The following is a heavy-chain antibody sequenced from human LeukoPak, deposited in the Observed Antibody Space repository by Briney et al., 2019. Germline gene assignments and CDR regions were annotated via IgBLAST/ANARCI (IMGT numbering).Heavy chain of an antibody. CDR2: ISGSGGSK. CDR1: GFTFSSYA. J-gene: IGHJ3*02. V-gene: IGHV3-23*01. Sequence: GGSLRLSCAASGFTFSSYAMSWVRQAPGKGLEWVSAISGSGGSKYYADSVKGRFTISRDNSKNTLYLQMNSLRAEDTAVYYCAKAVVRGVNAFDIWGQGTMVTVSS. D-gene: IGHD3-10*01. CDR3: AKAVVRGVNAFDI.